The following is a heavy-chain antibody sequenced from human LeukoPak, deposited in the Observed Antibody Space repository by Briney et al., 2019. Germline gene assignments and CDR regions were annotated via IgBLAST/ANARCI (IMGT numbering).Heavy chain of an antibody. CDR1: GGSISSYY. D-gene: IGHD3-9*01. Sequence: PSETLSLTCTVSGGSISSYYWSWIRQPPGKGLKWIGYIYYSGSTNYNPSLKSRVTISVDTSKNQFSLKLSSVTAADTAVYYCARNPSYDILTGYSDYYGMDVWGQGTTVTVSS. CDR2: IYYSGST. V-gene: IGHV4-59*01. J-gene: IGHJ6*02. CDR3: ARNPSYDILTGYSDYYGMDV.